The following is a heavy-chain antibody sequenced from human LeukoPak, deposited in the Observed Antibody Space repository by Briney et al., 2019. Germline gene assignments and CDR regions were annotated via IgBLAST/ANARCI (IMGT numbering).Heavy chain of an antibody. CDR3: ARTFVWGVATQGLDY. J-gene: IGHJ4*02. D-gene: IGHD3-16*01. CDR2: I. V-gene: IGHV3-48*03. CDR1: GFSFTSYE. Sequence: PGGSLRLSCAASGFSFTSYEMNWVRQAPAQGLEWVSYINAMKVRFPISRDNAENSLYLQMNSLRTEDTAVYYCARTFVWGVATQGLDYWGQGKLVTVSS.